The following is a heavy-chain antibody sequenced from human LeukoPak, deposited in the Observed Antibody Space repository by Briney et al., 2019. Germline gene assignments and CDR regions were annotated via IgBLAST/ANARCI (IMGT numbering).Heavy chain of an antibody. CDR2: INPNSGGT. J-gene: IGHJ1*01. D-gene: IGHD1-26*01. CDR1: GYTFSGYY. V-gene: IGHV1-2*02. CDR3: ATAPWELLMGTV. Sequence: GASVKVSCKASGYTFSGYYMHWVRQAPGQGLEWMGWINPNSGGTNYALKFQGRVTMTEDTSTDTAYMELSSLRSEDTAVYYCATAPWELLMGTVWGQGTLVTVSS.